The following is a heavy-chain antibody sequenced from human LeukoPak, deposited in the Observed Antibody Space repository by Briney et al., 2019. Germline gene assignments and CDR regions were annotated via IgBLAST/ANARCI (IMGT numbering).Heavy chain of an antibody. J-gene: IGHJ6*03. CDR1: GYSFTNYE. D-gene: IGHD3-22*01. V-gene: IGHV1-8*02. Sequence: ASVKVPCKASGYSFTNYEINWVRQATGQGLEWMGWMNPNSGQTGYAQKFQGRVTMTRDTSISTAYMELSSLRYEDTAVYYCARARGYDSSGYLSYYYYMDVWDKGTTVIVSS. CDR3: ARARGYDSSGYLSYYYYMDV. CDR2: MNPNSGQT.